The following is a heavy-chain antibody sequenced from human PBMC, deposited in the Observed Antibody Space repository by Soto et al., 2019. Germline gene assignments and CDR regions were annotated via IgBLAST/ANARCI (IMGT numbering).Heavy chain of an antibody. CDR1: GFTFSSYA. V-gene: IGHV3-23*01. Sequence: GGSLRLSCAAPGFTFSSYAMSWVRQAPGKGLEWVSAISGSGGSTYYADSVKGRFTISRDNSKNTLYLQMNSLRAEDTAVYYCAKDRYYYDSSGYSPDAFDIWGQGTVVTVSS. D-gene: IGHD3-22*01. J-gene: IGHJ3*02. CDR3: AKDRYYYDSSGYSPDAFDI. CDR2: ISGSGGST.